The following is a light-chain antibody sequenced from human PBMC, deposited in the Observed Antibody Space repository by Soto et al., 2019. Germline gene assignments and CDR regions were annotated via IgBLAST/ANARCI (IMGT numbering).Light chain of an antibody. CDR1: QSFSSSY. Sequence: IVLTHSPGTLSLSPWERATLSVRASQSFSSSYLAWYQQKPGQAPRLLIYGASTRATGIPARFSGSGSGTEFTLTISSLQSEDFAVYYCQQYNNWPINFGQGTRLEIK. CDR2: GAS. J-gene: IGKJ5*01. V-gene: IGKV3D-15*01. CDR3: QQYNNWPIN.